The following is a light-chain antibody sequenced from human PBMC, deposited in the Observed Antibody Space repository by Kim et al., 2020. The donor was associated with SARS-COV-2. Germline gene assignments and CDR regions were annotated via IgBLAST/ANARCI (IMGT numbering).Light chain of an antibody. CDR2: GKD. J-gene: IGLJ2*01. V-gene: IGLV3-19*01. Sequence: VALGRTVRITCQGDSLRSYYATWYQQRPGQATIHVIYGKDNRPSGIPDRFAGYSSGNTASLTITGNQAGDEADYYCNSRDSNDNVVFGGGTQLAVL. CDR3: NSRDSNDNVV. CDR1: SLRSYY.